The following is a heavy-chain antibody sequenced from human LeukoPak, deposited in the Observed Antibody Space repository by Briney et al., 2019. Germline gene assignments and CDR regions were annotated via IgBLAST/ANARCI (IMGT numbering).Heavy chain of an antibody. CDR2: ISSSGSTI. D-gene: IGHD2-2*01. V-gene: IGHV3-48*04. Sequence: PGGSLRLSCAASGFTFSSYAMHWVRQAPGKGLEWVSYISSSGSTIYYADSVKGRFTISRDNAKNSLYLQMNSLRAEDTAVYYCARDPGRPDTYWGQGTLVTVSS. CDR3: ARDPGRPDTY. CDR1: GFTFSSYA. J-gene: IGHJ4*02.